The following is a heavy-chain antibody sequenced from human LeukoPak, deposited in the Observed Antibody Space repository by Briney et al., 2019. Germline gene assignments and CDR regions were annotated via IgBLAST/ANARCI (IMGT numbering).Heavy chain of an antibody. CDR3: AKDYSKTSYYGSGTYYRPNWFDP. J-gene: IGHJ5*02. CDR2: IRNDGSNK. V-gene: IGHV3-30*02. D-gene: IGHD3-10*01. CDR1: GFTFSSYG. Sequence: GRSLRLSCAASGFTFSSYGMHWVRQAPGKGLEWVAFIRNDGSNKYYADSVKGRFTISRDNSKNTLYLQMNSLRAEDTAVYYCAKDYSKTSYYGSGTYYRPNWFDPWGQGTLVTVSS.